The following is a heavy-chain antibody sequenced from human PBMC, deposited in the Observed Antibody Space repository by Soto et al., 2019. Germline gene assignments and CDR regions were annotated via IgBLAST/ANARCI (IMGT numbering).Heavy chain of an antibody. J-gene: IGHJ3*02. CDR2: ISGSGGST. V-gene: IGHV3-23*01. Sequence: PGGSVRLSCAASGVSFSSYAMSWVRQAPGKGLEWVSAISGSGGSTYYADSVKGRFTISRDNSKNTLYLQMNSLRAEDTAVYYCAKTFLSVAENAFDIWGQGTMVTVSS. D-gene: IGHD3-3*02. CDR1: GVSFSSYA. CDR3: AKTFLSVAENAFDI.